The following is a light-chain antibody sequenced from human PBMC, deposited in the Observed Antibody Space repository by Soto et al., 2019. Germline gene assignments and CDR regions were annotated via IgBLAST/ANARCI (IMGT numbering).Light chain of an antibody. V-gene: IGLV3-1*01. Sequence: SYELTQPPSVSVSPGQTASITCSGDKLGDKYASWYQQKPGQSPVLVIYQDSKRPSGIPERFSGSNSGNTATLTISGTQAMDEADYYCQAWDSSIFFGTGTKLTVL. CDR3: QAWDSSIF. J-gene: IGLJ1*01. CDR2: QDS. CDR1: KLGDKY.